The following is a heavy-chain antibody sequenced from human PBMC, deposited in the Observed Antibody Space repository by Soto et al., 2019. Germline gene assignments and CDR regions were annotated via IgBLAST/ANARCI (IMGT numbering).Heavy chain of an antibody. D-gene: IGHD2-15*01. Sequence: GGSLRLSCAASGFTLSAYDMHWVRQAEGKGLEWVSALGAADDPYYLVSVKGRFTISRENAKNSLYLQMNNLRAGDTAVYYCARAYSGRLPRRADYYYAMDVWGQGTTVTVS. CDR1: GFTLSAYD. V-gene: IGHV3-13*05. CDR2: LGAADDP. J-gene: IGHJ6*02. CDR3: ARAYSGRLPRRADYYYAMDV.